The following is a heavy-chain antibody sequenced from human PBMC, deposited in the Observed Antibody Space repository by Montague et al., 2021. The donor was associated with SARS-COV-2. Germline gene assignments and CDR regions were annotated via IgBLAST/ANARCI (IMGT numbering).Heavy chain of an antibody. Sequence: SETLSLTCTASGGSIDNYFWSWIRQPPGKGLEWIGYIYNSGSTNYNPSLKSRVTMSGDTSNNQFSPKLSSVTAADTATYYCALSLRYFDWADAFDVWGQGTMVIVSS. D-gene: IGHD3-9*01. CDR1: GGSIDNYF. V-gene: IGHV4-59*13. J-gene: IGHJ3*01. CDR2: IYNSGST. CDR3: ALSLRYFDWADAFDV.